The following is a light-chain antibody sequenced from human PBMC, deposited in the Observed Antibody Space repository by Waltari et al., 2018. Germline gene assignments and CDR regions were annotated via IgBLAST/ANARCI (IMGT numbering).Light chain of an antibody. V-gene: IGLV3-25*03. Sequence: SYELTQPPSVSVSPGQTARITCSGDALPRQYASWYQHRPGQAPMLSIYQDTQRPSEIPERFSGSSSGTTVTLTISEVQAEDEADYYCQSADGSGTYVVFGGGTKLTVL. CDR2: QDT. CDR1: ALPRQY. CDR3: QSADGSGTYVV. J-gene: IGLJ2*01.